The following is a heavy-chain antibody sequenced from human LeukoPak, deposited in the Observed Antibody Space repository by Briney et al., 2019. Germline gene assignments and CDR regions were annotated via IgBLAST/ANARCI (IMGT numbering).Heavy chain of an antibody. CDR1: GHTFTPYH. CDR3: ARLRPYCSRTSCGDY. J-gene: IGHJ4*02. D-gene: IGHD2-2*01. Sequence: APVKPSSKPSGHTFTPYHINAGRQSPGHEGEWRGKIKPSGGSTGYAQKYQGRVTMTRDISTSTVYMELSSLRSEDTAAYYCARLRPYCSRTSCGDYWGQGTLVTVSS. CDR2: IKPSGGST. V-gene: IGHV1-46*01.